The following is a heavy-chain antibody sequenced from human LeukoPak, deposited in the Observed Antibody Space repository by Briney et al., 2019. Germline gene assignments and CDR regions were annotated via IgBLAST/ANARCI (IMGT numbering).Heavy chain of an antibody. CDR2: IIPIFGTA. D-gene: IGHD3-10*01. J-gene: IGHJ4*02. V-gene: IGHV1-69*05. CDR3: ARTVITMVRGVIGYYFDY. Sequence: SVKVSCKASGGTFSSYAISWVRQAPGQGLEWMRGIIPIFGTANYAQKFQGGVTITTDESTSTAYMELSSLRSEDTAVYYCARTVITMVRGVIGYYFDYWGQGTLVTVSS. CDR1: GGTFSSYA.